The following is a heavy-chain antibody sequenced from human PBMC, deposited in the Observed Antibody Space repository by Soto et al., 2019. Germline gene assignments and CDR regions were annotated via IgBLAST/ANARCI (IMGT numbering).Heavy chain of an antibody. V-gene: IGHV3-21*01. CDR1: GFTFSSYS. CDR2: ISSSSSYI. D-gene: IGHD3-3*01. CDR3: ARDSLYFGVVIIHTH. J-gene: IGHJ4*02. Sequence: EVQLVESGGGLVKPGGSLRLSCAASGFTFSSYSMNWVRQAPGKGLEWVSSISSSSSYIYYADSVKGRFTISRDNAKNSLYLQMNSLRAEDTAVYYCARDSLYFGVVIIHTHWGQGTLVTVSS.